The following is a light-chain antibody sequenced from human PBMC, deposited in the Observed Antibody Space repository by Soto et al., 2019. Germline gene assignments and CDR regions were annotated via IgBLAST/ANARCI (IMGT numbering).Light chain of an antibody. CDR2: GAS. Sequence: EIVMTQSPATLSASPGEIATLSCRASQSVSSNLAWYQQKPGQAPRLLIYGASTRATGIPARFSGSGSGTEFTLTISSLQSEDFAVYYCQQYNNWPRTFGQGTKVEIK. J-gene: IGKJ1*01. CDR3: QQYNNWPRT. V-gene: IGKV3-15*01. CDR1: QSVSSN.